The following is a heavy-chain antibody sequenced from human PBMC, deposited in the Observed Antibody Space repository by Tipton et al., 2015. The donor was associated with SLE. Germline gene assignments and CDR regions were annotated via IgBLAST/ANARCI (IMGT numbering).Heavy chain of an antibody. CDR3: ARAGSKYASGSIGAFDI. D-gene: IGHD3-10*01. J-gene: IGHJ3*02. CDR2: TSGSSTSI. CDR1: GFTFRSYS. V-gene: IGHV3-48*01. Sequence: SLRLSCAASGFTFRSYSMNWVRRAPGKGLEWVSYTSGSSTSIKYADSVKGRFTISRDNAKNSLYLQMNSLRVEDTAVYYCARAGSKYASGSIGAFDIWGQGTMVTVSS.